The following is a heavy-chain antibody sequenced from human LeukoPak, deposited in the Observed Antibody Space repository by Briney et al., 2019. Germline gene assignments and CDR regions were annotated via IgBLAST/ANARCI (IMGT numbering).Heavy chain of an antibody. CDR3: ARQSGVGYCILP. CDR1: GDSISTSNSY. D-gene: IGHD2-8*01. Sequence: SETLSLTCAVSGDSISTSNSYWGWIRLPPGKGLEWVGSIYYSGNTYYNPSLKSRVTISVDTSKNQFSLILTYVTAADTAVYYCARQSGVGYCILPGGQGTLVTVSS. J-gene: IGHJ4*02. CDR2: IYYSGNT. V-gene: IGHV4-39*01.